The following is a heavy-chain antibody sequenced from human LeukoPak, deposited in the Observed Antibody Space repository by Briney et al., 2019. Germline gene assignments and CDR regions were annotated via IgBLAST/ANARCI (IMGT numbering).Heavy chain of an antibody. CDR3: AHRRSSSSWYPPELDNWFDP. V-gene: IGHV2-5*02. D-gene: IGHD6-13*01. J-gene: IGHJ5*02. CDR1: GFSLSTSGVG. CDR2: IYWDDDK. Sequence: SGPTLVKPTQTLTLTCTFSGFSLSTSGVGVGWIRQPPGKALEWLALIYWDDDKRYSPSLKSRLTITKDTSKNQVVLTMTNMDPVDTATYYCAHRRSSSSWYPPELDNWFDPWGQGTLVTVSS.